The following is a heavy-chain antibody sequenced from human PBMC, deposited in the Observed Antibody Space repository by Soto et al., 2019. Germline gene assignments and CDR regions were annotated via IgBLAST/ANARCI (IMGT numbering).Heavy chain of an antibody. CDR1: GFSLGTSGVA. Sequence: QITSRESGPTLVKPTQTLTLTCTFSGFSLGTSGVAVGWIRQPPGKALEWLALIYWNDDKRYSPSLRSRLTITNDTSNKQVVLTMTNNDPVDTATYSCAHRHRYHSNDGRWFDPWGQGTLVTVSS. V-gene: IGHV2-5*01. D-gene: IGHD4-4*01. CDR3: AHRHRYHSNDGRWFDP. CDR2: IYWNDDK. J-gene: IGHJ5*02.